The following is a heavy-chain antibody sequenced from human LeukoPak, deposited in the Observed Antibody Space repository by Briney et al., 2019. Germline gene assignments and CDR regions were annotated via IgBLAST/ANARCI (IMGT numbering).Heavy chain of an antibody. D-gene: IGHD3-16*01. CDR2: IRTDGGTK. J-gene: IGHJ4*02. CDR1: GFSFSSYW. Sequence: LPGGSLRLSCEGSGFSFSSYWMHWVRQAPGKGLAWVSRIRTDGGTKYYADSVKGRFTVSRDNARNTLYLQMDSLRVDDTAVYYCARDWAWGGFDHWGQGTLVTVSS. CDR3: ARDWAWGGFDH. V-gene: IGHV3-74*01.